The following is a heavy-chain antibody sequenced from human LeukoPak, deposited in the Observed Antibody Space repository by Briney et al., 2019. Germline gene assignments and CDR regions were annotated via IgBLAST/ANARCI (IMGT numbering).Heavy chain of an antibody. Sequence: SETLSLTCSVSGGSISSYYWSWIRQPPGKGLEWIGYIYYSGSTNYNPSLKSRVTMSVDTSKNQFSLKLTSVTAADTAVYYCARLRPVASYDAFDTWGHGTMVTVSS. CDR2: IYYSGST. V-gene: IGHV4-59*08. J-gene: IGHJ3*02. CDR1: GGSISSYY. D-gene: IGHD5-12*01. CDR3: ARLRPVASYDAFDT.